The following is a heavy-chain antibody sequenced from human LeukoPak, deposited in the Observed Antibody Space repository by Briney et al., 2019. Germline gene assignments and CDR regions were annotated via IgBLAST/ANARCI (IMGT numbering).Heavy chain of an antibody. J-gene: IGHJ4*02. V-gene: IGHV4-4*07. D-gene: IGHD2-2*02. Sequence: PSGTLSLTCTVSGGSISSHYWSWIRQPPGKGLEWIGRIYTSGSTNYNPSLKSRDTMSVDTSKNQFSLKLSSVTAADTAVYYCAREGCSSTSCYRRRGYFDYWGQGTLVTVSS. CDR1: GGSISSHY. CDR3: AREGCSSTSCYRRRGYFDY. CDR2: IYTSGST.